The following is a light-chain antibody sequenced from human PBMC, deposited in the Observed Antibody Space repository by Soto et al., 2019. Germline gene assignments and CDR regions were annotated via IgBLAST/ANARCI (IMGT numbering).Light chain of an antibody. CDR3: HQYNTYLWT. V-gene: IGKV1-5*03. CDR2: KAS. CDR1: QSIGSW. Sequence: DIQMTQSPSTLSASVGDRVIIVCRASQSIGSWLAWYQQKPGKAPKLLIYKASSLESGVPSRFIGSGSGTEFTLTIRSLQPDDFATYYCHQYNTYLWTFGQGTKVEIK. J-gene: IGKJ1*01.